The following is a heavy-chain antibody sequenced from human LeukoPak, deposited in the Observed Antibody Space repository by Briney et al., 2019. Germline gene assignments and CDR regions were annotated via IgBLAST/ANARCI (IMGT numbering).Heavy chain of an antibody. D-gene: IGHD1-1*01. Sequence: GGSLRLSCAASGFTFGAYWMRWVRQAPGKGRGWVSFIKPDGTRTNYADSVRGRFIISRDNAKNTLYLQMNSLRAEDTAVYYCARENYWTMDVSGQGTTVTVSS. V-gene: IGHV3-74*01. CDR3: ARENYWTMDV. CDR2: IKPDGTRT. CDR1: GFTFGAYW. J-gene: IGHJ6*02.